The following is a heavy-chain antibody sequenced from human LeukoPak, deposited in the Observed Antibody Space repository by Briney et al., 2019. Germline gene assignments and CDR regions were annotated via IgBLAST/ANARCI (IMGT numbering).Heavy chain of an antibody. Sequence: SENLSLTCTLPGGSISSYYWSWIRKPPEKGLEWLGYLYYTGSINYSPLLKGRVTISVDTYKNQYSQELSSVTAADTAVYDCARGQGVGYDFCSCYSNWFDPWGEGTLVTVSS. CDR1: GGSISSYY. J-gene: IGHJ5*02. V-gene: IGHV4-59*01. D-gene: IGHD3-3*01. CDR3: ARGQGVGYDFCSCYSNWFDP. CDR2: LYYTGSI.